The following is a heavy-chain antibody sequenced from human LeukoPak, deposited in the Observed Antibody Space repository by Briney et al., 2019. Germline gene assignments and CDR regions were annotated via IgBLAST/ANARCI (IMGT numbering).Heavy chain of an antibody. CDR3: ARRPVGTAKYYFDP. V-gene: IGHV3-48*01. CDR1: GFTFSSYS. Sequence: GGSLRLSCAASGFTFSSYSMNWVRQAPGKGLEWVSYISSSGSTIYSADSVKGRFTISRDKAQNSLYLQMNNLRAEDTAVYYCARRPVGTAKYYFDPWGQGTLVTVSS. D-gene: IGHD1-26*01. CDR2: ISSSGSTI. J-gene: IGHJ5*02.